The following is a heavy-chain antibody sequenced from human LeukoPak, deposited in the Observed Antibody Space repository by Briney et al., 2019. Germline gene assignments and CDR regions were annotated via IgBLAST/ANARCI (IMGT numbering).Heavy chain of an antibody. CDR1: GFTFSDYY. V-gene: IGHV3-11*04. D-gene: IGHD6-13*01. J-gene: IGHJ6*02. Sequence: GGSLRLSCAASGFTFSDYYMSWIRQAPGKGLEWVSYISSSGSTIYYADSVKGRFTISRDNAKNSLYLQMNSLRAEDTAVYYCARDRFFGSSSWYSDYYYGMDVWGQGTTVTVSS. CDR3: ARDRFFGSSSWYSDYYYGMDV. CDR2: ISSSGSTI.